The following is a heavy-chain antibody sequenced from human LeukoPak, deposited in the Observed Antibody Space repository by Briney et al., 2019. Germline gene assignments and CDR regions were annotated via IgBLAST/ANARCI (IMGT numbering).Heavy chain of an antibody. Sequence: SETLSLTCTVSGGSISSYYWSWIRQPPGKGLEWIGYIYTSGSTNYNPSLKSRVTISVDTSKNQFSLKLSSVTAADTAVYYCARGLGSYYYYYYMDVWGKGTTVTVSS. D-gene: IGHD7-27*01. J-gene: IGHJ6*03. CDR1: GGSISSYY. CDR2: IYTSGST. V-gene: IGHV4-4*09. CDR3: ARGLGSYYYYYYMDV.